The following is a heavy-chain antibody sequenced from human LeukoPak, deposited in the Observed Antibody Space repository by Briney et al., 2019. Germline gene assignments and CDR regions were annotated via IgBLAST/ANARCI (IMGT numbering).Heavy chain of an antibody. V-gene: IGHV4-59*01. D-gene: IGHD5-18*01. J-gene: IGHJ6*03. Sequence: SETLSLTCTVSGGSISSYYWSWIRQPPGKGLEWIGYIYYSGSTNYNPSLKSRVTISVDTPKNQFSLKLSSVTAADTAVYYCARLTAYYYMDVWGKGTTVTVSS. CDR3: ARLTAYYYMDV. CDR2: IYYSGST. CDR1: GGSISSYY.